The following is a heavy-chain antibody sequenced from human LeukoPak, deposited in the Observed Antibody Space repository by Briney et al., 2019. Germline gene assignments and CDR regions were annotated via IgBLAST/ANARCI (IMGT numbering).Heavy chain of an antibody. CDR2: ISSSSSYI. CDR3: ARDRWDIVVVPAAIGYYYYYGMDV. J-gene: IGHJ6*02. CDR1: GFTFSSYA. Sequence: GGSLRLSCAASGFTFSSYAMSWVRQAPGKGLEWVSSISSSSSYIYYADSVKGRFTISRDNAKNSLYLQMNSLRAEDTAVYYCARDRWDIVVVPAAIGYYYYYGMDVWGQGTTVTVSS. D-gene: IGHD2-2*02. V-gene: IGHV3-21*01.